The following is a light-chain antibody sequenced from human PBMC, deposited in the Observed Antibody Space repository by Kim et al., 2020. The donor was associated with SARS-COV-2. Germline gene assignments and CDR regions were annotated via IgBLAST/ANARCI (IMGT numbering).Light chain of an antibody. CDR2: EVT. Sequence: QSALTQPPSVSGSPGQSVTISCTGTNSDVGSYNRVSWYQQPPGTAPKLMIYEVTNRPSGVPDRFSGSKSGNTASLTISGLQAEDEADYYCSSYTSSNTWVFGGGTKLTVL. CDR3: SSYTSSNTWV. CDR1: NSDVGSYNR. V-gene: IGLV2-18*02. J-gene: IGLJ3*02.